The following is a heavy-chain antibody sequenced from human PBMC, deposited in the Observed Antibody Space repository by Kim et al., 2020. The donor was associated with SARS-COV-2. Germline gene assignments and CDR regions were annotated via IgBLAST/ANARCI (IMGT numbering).Heavy chain of an antibody. D-gene: IGHD5-18*01. V-gene: IGHV4-34*01. CDR3: ARGVTAMVRRLDY. Sequence: YNQSRKSRVTISVDTSKNRFSLKLSSVTAADTAVYYCARGVTAMVRRLDYWGQGTLVTVSS. J-gene: IGHJ4*02.